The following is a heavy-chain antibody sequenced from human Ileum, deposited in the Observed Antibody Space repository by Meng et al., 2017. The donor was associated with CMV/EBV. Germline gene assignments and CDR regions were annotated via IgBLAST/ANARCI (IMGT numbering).Heavy chain of an antibody. CDR2: INLNSGVI. CDR3: ARENWVYDY. J-gene: IGHJ4*02. Sequence: PLVQSGTELKQHGASVNVSCKASGNIFTGYYMHWVRQAPGQGLEWVGCINLNSGVIDFAQKFQGRITLTRDTSITTAYMELTRLIYDDTAVYYCARENWVYDYWGQGTLVTVSS. CDR1: GNIFTGYY. D-gene: IGHD7-27*01. V-gene: IGHV1-2*02.